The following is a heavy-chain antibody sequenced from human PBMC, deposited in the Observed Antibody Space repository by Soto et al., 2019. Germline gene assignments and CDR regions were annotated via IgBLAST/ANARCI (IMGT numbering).Heavy chain of an antibody. Sequence: ASVKVSCKVSGYTLTELSMHWVRQAPGKGLEWMGGFDPEDGETIYAQKFQGRVTMTEDTSTDTAYMELSSLRSEDTAVYYCATDRTGGHLYYYYGMDVWGQGTTVTVSS. D-gene: IGHD1-1*01. J-gene: IGHJ6*02. CDR1: GYTLTELS. V-gene: IGHV1-24*01. CDR3: ATDRTGGHLYYYYGMDV. CDR2: FDPEDGET.